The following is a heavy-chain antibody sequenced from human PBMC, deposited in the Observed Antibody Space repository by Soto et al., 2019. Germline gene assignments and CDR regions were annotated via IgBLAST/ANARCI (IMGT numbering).Heavy chain of an antibody. CDR3: ARSYSYGSYWYFDD. CDR2: ITVSNGNT. Sequence: LVKVSCKASGYTLSTYGASWVRQAPGQGLEWMGWITVSNGNTNYIDNLQGRVTMTTDTSTTTAYMELWRLRSDDTAVYYCARSYSYGSYWYFDDWGQGTLGTVSS. V-gene: IGHV1-18*04. J-gene: IGHJ4*02. CDR1: GYTLSTYG. D-gene: IGHD5-18*01.